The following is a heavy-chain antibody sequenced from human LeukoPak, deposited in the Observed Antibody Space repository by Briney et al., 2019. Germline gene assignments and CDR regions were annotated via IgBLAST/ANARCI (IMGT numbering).Heavy chain of an antibody. Sequence: PWETLSLTCTVSGASISNYYWIWIRQPAGKGLEWIGLIYTSGNANYNPSLKSRVTMSVDTSKNQFSLKLSSVTAADTAVYYCARVRGITSMAYFDYWGQGTLVTVSS. CDR3: ARVRGITSMAYFDY. J-gene: IGHJ4*02. CDR2: IYTSGNA. CDR1: GASISNYY. V-gene: IGHV4-4*07. D-gene: IGHD5-18*01.